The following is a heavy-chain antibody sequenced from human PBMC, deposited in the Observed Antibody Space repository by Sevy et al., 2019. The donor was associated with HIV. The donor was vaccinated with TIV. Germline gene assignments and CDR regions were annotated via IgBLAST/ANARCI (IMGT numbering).Heavy chain of an antibody. CDR3: VREGLGGFSYSLDC. CDR2: RKEDGSEK. V-gene: IGHV3-7*01. D-gene: IGHD5-18*01. J-gene: IGHJ4*02. CDR1: GFTFSSYW. Sequence: GESLKISCAASGFTFSSYWMSWVRQAPGKGLEWVANRKEDGSEKYYVDSVKGRFTISRDNAKNSLYVQMNSLRAEDTAVYYCVREGLGGFSYSLDCWGQGTLVTVSS.